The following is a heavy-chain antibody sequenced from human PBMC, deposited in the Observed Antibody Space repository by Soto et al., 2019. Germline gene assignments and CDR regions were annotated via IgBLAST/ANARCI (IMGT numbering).Heavy chain of an antibody. CDR2: ITINGNT. Sequence: SETLSLTCRVSGAYISDFSWSWIRQPAGKGLEWIGRITINGNTQKNPSFKSRVTMSIDTSRNHFSLNLQSATAADTAVYYCARDFYGGYTYGPGDYWGQGALVTVSS. CDR3: ARDFYGGYTYGPGDY. V-gene: IGHV4-4*07. J-gene: IGHJ4*02. CDR1: GAYISDFS. D-gene: IGHD5-18*01.